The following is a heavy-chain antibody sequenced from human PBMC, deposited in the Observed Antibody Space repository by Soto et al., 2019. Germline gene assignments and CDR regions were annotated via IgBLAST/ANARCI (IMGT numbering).Heavy chain of an antibody. D-gene: IGHD3-10*01. J-gene: IGHJ4*02. Sequence: PSETLSLTCAVYGGSFSGYYWTWIRQSPGKGLEWIGDINHSGSTNYNPSLRSRVAISVDTSKNQFSLKLNSVTAADTAGYYCARGPIETYYGSGSYYTTIGTCFDYWGQGTLVTVSS. CDR1: GGSFSGYY. CDR3: ARGPIETYYGSGSYYTTIGTCFDY. V-gene: IGHV4-34*01. CDR2: INHSGST.